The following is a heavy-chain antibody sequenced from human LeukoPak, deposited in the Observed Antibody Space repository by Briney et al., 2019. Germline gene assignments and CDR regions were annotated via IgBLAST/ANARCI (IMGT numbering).Heavy chain of an antibody. Sequence: SETLSLTCAVYGGSFSGYYWSWIRQPPGKGLEWIGYIYYSGSTNYNPSLKSRVTISVDTSKNQFSLKLSSVTAADTAVYYCARTPYYDILTGYYPLEYWGQGTLVTVSS. D-gene: IGHD3-9*01. CDR3: ARTPYYDILTGYYPLEY. V-gene: IGHV4-59*01. CDR2: IYYSGST. CDR1: GGSFSGYY. J-gene: IGHJ4*02.